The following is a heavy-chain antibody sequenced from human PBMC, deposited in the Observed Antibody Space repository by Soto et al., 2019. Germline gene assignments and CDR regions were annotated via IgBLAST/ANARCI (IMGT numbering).Heavy chain of an antibody. Sequence: EVQLVESGGGLVQPGGSLRLSCAASGFTFSEYYMDWVRQAPGGGLEWVGRSRNKGNGYSKEYAASVKGRFTISRDDSSNSVYLQMNSLQNEDTGVYFFIRSWSYQPFDLWGQGTLVTVSS. V-gene: IGHV3-72*01. CDR1: GFTFSEYY. J-gene: IGHJ4*02. CDR2: SRNKGNGYSK. D-gene: IGHD1-26*01. CDR3: IRSWSYQPFDL.